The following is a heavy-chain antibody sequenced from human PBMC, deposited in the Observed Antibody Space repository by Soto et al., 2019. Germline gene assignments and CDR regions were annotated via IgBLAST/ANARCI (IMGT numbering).Heavy chain of an antibody. V-gene: IGHV1-69*13. J-gene: IGHJ6*02. CDR2: IIPIFGTA. D-gene: IGHD5-18*01. Sequence: ASVKVSCKASGGTFSSYAISWVRQAPGQGLEWMGGIIPIFGTANYAQKFQGRVTITADESTSTAYMELSSLRSEDTAVYYCARVSFWTAMVLWRYYYYYGMDVWGQGTTVTVSS. CDR1: GGTFSSYA. CDR3: ARVSFWTAMVLWRYYYYYGMDV.